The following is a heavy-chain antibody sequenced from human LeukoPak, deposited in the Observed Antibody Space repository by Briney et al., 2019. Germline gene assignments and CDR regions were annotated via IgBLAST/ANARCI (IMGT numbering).Heavy chain of an antibody. CDR1: GFTFTTYG. J-gene: IGHJ5*02. CDR2: LSGRSNSI. CDR3: ARLGYSYGYDWFDP. V-gene: IGHV3-48*02. Sequence: PGGSLRLSCAASGFTFTTYGMNWLRQAPGKGLEWVSYLSGRSNSIYYAESVKGRFTISRDNAKNSLYLQMNSLRDEDTAVYYCARLGYSYGYDWFDPWGQGTLVTVSS. D-gene: IGHD5-18*01.